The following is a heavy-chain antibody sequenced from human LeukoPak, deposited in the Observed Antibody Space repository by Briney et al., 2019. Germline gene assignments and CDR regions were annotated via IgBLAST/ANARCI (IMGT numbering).Heavy chain of an antibody. CDR1: GYTFTSYA. J-gene: IGHJ4*02. Sequence: ASVKVSCKASGYTFTSYAMHWVRQAPGQGLEWMGIINPSGGSTSYAQKFQGRVTMTRDTSTSTVYMELSSLRSEDTAVYYCARDPTYYDFWSGYYDYWGQGTLVTVSS. D-gene: IGHD3-3*01. V-gene: IGHV1-46*01. CDR2: INPSGGST. CDR3: ARDPTYYDFWSGYYDY.